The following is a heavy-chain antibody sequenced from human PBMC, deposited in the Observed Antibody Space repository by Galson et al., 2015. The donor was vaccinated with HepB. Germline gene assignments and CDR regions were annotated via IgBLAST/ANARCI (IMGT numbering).Heavy chain of an antibody. CDR3: ARDASSELWFDP. CDR1: GYTFTSYA. CDR2: INAGNGNT. V-gene: IGHV1-3*01. Sequence: SVKVSCKASGYTFTSYAMHWVRQAPGQRLEWMGWINAGNGNTKYSQKFQGRVTITRGTSASTAYIELSSLRSEDTAVYYCARDASSELWFDPWGQGTLVTVSS. D-gene: IGHD6-6*01. J-gene: IGHJ5*02.